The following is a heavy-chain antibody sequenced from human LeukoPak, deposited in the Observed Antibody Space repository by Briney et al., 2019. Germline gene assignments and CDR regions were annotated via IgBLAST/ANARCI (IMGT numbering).Heavy chain of an antibody. CDR2: ISSGRTNI. CDR1: GFTFSIYS. Sequence: GGSLRLSCAASGFTFSIYSMNWVRQAPGKGLEWVACISSGRTNIYYADSVRGRFTISRDNAQNSLYLQMNSLRAEDTAVYYCARVGGYCSSISNCYGDYWGQGTLVTVSS. CDR3: ARVGGYCSSISNCYGDY. V-gene: IGHV3-21*01. J-gene: IGHJ4*02. D-gene: IGHD2-2*01.